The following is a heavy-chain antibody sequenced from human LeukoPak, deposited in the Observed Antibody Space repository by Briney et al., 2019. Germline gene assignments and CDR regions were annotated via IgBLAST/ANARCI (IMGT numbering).Heavy chain of an antibody. CDR2: ISSSRSNTI. D-gene: IGHD3-22*01. CDR3: ARDRDSRWDFDL. Sequence: PGGSLRLSCAASGFTFSIYEMNWVRQAPGKGLEWVSYISSSRSNTIYYADSVKGRFTLSRDNAKNSLYLQMNSLRADDTAVYYCARDRDSRWDFDLWGRGTLVTVSS. V-gene: IGHV3-48*03. CDR1: GFTFSIYE. J-gene: IGHJ2*01.